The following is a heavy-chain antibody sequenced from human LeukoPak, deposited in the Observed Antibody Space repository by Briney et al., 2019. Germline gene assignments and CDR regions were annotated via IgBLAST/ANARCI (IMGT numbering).Heavy chain of an antibody. CDR3: ANYGVVLATYGSPSPFVH. D-gene: IGHD3-16*01. J-gene: IGHJ4*02. CDR2: IYTSGSI. V-gene: IGHV4-4*07. CDR1: GGSISSYY. Sequence: SETLSLTCTVSGGSISSYYWSWIRQPAGKGLEWIGRIYTSGSITYNPSLKSRVSMSVDTSKNQFSLKLTSVTAADTAVYYCANYGVVLATYGSPSPFVHWGQGTLVTVSS.